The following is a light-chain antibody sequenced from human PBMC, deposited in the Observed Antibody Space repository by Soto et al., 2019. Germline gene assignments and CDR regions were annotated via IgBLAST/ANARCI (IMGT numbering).Light chain of an antibody. J-gene: IGKJ5*01. Sequence: EIVLTKSPGTLSLSPGERATLSCRASQSVSSSLLAWYQQKPGQAPRLLISGASGRATGIPDRFSGSGSGTDFTLTISRLEPEDFAVFYCQHYGSSVTFAQGTRLEIK. V-gene: IGKV3-20*01. CDR2: GAS. CDR1: QSVSSSL. CDR3: QHYGSSVT.